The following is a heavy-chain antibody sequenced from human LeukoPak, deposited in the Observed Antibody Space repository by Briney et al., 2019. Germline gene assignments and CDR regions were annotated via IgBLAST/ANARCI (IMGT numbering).Heavy chain of an antibody. Sequence: GGSLRLSCAASGFTFRTYAMSWVRQAPGKGLEWVSGISGSGGSTYYADSEKGRFTISRDNSKNTLYLQMNSLRAEDTAVYYCAKEGDFYDILTDYWGQGTLVTVSS. D-gene: IGHD3-9*01. CDR1: GFTFRTYA. V-gene: IGHV3-23*01. CDR3: AKEGDFYDILTDY. CDR2: ISGSGGST. J-gene: IGHJ4*02.